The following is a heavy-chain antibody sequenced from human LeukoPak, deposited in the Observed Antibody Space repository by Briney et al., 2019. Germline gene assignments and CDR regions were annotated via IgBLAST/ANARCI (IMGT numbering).Heavy chain of an antibody. V-gene: IGHV3-30-3*01. D-gene: IGHD1-26*01. CDR1: GFTFSSYA. J-gene: IGHJ4*02. CDR2: ISYDGSNK. Sequence: TGGSLRLSCAASGFTFSSYAMHWVRQAPGKGLEWVAVISYDGSNKYYADSVKGRFTISRGNSKNTLYLQMNSLRAEDTAVYYCARDHQWELLYYFDYWGQGTLVTVSS. CDR3: ARDHQWELLYYFDY.